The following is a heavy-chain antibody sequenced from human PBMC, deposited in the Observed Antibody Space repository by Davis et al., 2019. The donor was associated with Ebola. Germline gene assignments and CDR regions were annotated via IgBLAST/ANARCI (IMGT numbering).Heavy chain of an antibody. CDR3: ARDRGVLRYFDWLIYGMDV. Sequence: SETLSLTCAVYGGSFSGYYWSWIRQPPGKGLAWIGEINHSGSPNYNPSLKSRVTISVDTSKNQFSLKLSSVTAADTAVYYCARDRGVLRYFDWLIYGMDVWGQGTTVTVSS. D-gene: IGHD3-9*01. CDR2: INHSGSP. J-gene: IGHJ6*02. V-gene: IGHV4-34*01. CDR1: GGSFSGYY.